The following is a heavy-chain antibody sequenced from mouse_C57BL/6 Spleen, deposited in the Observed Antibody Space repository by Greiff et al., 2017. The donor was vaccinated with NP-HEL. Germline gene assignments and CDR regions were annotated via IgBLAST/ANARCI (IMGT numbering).Heavy chain of an antibody. V-gene: IGHV2-2*01. CDR1: GFSLTSYG. CDR2: IWSGGST. J-gene: IGHJ2*01. D-gene: IGHD3-3*01. Sequence: QVQLQQSGPGLVQPSQSLSITCTVSGFSLTSYGVHWVRQSPGKGLEWLGVIWSGGSTDYNAGFISRLSISKDNSKSQVFFKMNSLQADDTAIYYCARNEGDSLYYFDYWGQGTTLTVSS. CDR3: ARNEGDSLYYFDY.